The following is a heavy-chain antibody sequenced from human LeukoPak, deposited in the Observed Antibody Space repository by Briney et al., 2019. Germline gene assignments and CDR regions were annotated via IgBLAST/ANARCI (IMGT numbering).Heavy chain of an antibody. CDR3: ARDLVAPAPDYDAFDI. V-gene: IGHV1-18*01. D-gene: IGHD5-12*01. CDR1: GYTFTSYG. CDR2: ISAYNGNT. J-gene: IGHJ3*02. Sequence: ASVKVSCKASGYTFTSYGISWVRQAPGQGLEWVGWISAYNGNTNYAQELQGRVTMTTDTSTSTAYMELRSLRSDDTAVYYCARDLVAPAPDYDAFDIWGQGTMVTVSS.